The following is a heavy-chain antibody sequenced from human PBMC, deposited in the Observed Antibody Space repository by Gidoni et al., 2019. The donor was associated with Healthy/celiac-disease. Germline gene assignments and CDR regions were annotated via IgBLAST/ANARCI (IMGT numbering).Heavy chain of an antibody. D-gene: IGHD3-22*01. CDR1: GFPLSDYD. V-gene: IGHV3-11*01. CDR2: ISSSGSTI. CDR3: ARDRPYYYDSSGYDLDY. Sequence: QVQLVAAGGSLVKPGGALRLSWAASGFPLSDYDRGWIRQAPGKGLEWVSYISSSGSTISYAESVKGRFTISRDNAKNSLHLQMNSLRAEDTAGYYCARDRPYYYDSSGYDLDYWGQGTLVTVSS. J-gene: IGHJ4*02.